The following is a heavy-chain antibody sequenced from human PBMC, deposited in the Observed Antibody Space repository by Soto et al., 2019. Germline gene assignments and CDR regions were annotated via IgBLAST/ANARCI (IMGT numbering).Heavy chain of an antibody. J-gene: IGHJ4*02. CDR3: ARVSLAVALDY. D-gene: IGHD6-19*01. Sequence: GGSLRLSCAASGFTFGVYAMHWVRQAPGKGLEWVSGISWNSGSIGYADSVKGRFTISRDNAKNSLYLQMNSLRAEDTASYYCARVSLAVALDYWGQGTLVTVSS. V-gene: IGHV3-9*01. CDR2: ISWNSGSI. CDR1: GFTFGVYA.